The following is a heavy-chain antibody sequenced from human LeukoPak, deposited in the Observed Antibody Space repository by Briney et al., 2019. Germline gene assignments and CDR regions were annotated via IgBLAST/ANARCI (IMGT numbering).Heavy chain of an antibody. D-gene: IGHD3-3*01. J-gene: IGHJ1*01. CDR3: VLTGYYDFWIGPGH. CDR1: GFTFSRYT. CDR2: ISGSSADI. V-gene: IGHV3-21*01. Sequence: KTGGSLRLSCAASGFTFSRYTMNWVRQGPGKGLEWVSSISGSSADIYYADSVKGRFTISRDNAKNSVYLQMNSLRAEDTSLYYCVLTGYYDFWIGPGHWGQGTLVTVSS.